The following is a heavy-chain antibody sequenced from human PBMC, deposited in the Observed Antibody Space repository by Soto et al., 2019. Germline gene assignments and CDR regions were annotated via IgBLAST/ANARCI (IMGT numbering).Heavy chain of an antibody. Sequence: QVLLEQSGAEVRKTGSSVKLSCKTSGDSFISSSINWVRQAPGQGLEWMGGIIPMVQKANYAHHFRGRVAITADRSTNTVYMDLTSLRSDDTAVYFCARWSTNFPEYFQFWGLGTLVIVS. CDR3: ARWSTNFPEYFQF. V-gene: IGHV1-69*01. D-gene: IGHD2-2*01. CDR1: GDSFISSS. J-gene: IGHJ1*01. CDR2: IIPMVQKA.